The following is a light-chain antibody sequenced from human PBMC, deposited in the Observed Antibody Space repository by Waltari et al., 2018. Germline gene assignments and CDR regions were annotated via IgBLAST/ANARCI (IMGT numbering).Light chain of an antibody. CDR3: QEYYSPLVT. J-gene: IGKJ4*01. V-gene: IGKV4-1*01. Sequence: DIVMTQSPDSLAVSRGASATIHCKSSQSVLYTSHNKNYLAWYQQRPGQPPKLLICWASTRASGVPDRFSGSGSGTDFTLTITRLQAEDVAVYYCQEYYSPLVTFGGGTKVEIK. CDR1: QSVLYTSHNKNY. CDR2: WAS.